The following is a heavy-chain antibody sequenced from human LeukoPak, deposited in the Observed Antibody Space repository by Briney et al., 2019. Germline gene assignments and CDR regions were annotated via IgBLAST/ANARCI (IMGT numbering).Heavy chain of an antibody. CDR1: GFTFSGSA. CDR3: MSPMTTVPSRDY. D-gene: IGHD4-17*01. V-gene: IGHV3-73*01. CDR2: IRSKANSYAT. Sequence: HPGGSLKLSCAASGFTFSGSAMHWVRQASGKGLEWVGRIRSKANSYATAYAASVKGRFTISRDDSKNTAYLQMNSLKTEDTAVYYCMSPMTTVPSRDYWGQGTLVTVSS. J-gene: IGHJ4*02.